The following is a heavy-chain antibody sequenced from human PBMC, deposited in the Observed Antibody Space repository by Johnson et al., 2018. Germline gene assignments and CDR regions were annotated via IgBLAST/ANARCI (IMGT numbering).Heavy chain of an antibody. J-gene: IGHJ3*01. CDR1: GFAFSGSA. CDR2: IRSKTNNFAT. CDR3: ISYMREGCLDV. D-gene: IGHD2-15*01. V-gene: IGHV3-73*01. Sequence: VQLVQSGGGLVQPGGSLKLSCAASGFAFSGSAMHWVRQASGKGLEWVGRIRSKTNNFATAYAASVEGRFTISRDDSKNTAYLQRNSLKTEDAAVYYCISYMREGCLDVWGQGTMVTVSS.